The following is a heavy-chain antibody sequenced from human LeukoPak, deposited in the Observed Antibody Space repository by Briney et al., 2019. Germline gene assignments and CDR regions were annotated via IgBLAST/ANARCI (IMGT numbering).Heavy chain of an antibody. Sequence: SETLSLTCAVYGGSFSRYYWSWIRQPPGKGLEWIGSIYPSGSTYYYPSLKSRVTISLDTSKNQFSLKLTSVTAADTAVYYCARAYFSSWYMNWFDPWGQGTLVTVSS. CDR3: ARAYFSSWYMNWFDP. D-gene: IGHD6-13*01. V-gene: IGHV4-34*01. J-gene: IGHJ5*02. CDR1: GGSFSRYY. CDR2: IYPSGST.